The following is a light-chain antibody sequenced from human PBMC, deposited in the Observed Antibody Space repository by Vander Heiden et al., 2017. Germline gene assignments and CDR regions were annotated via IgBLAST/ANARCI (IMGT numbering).Light chain of an antibody. CDR2: DTN. CDR1: TGPVTSSHY. V-gene: IGLV7-46*01. Sequence: QAVVTQERSLTVSPGGTVTLTSASSTGPVTSSHYPYWFQQRPGQAPRTLIYDTNKKHSWTPARFSGSLLGGKAALTLSGAQPEDEAEYYCLLSYSGSRPVVFGGGTKLTVL. J-gene: IGLJ2*01. CDR3: LLSYSGSRPVV.